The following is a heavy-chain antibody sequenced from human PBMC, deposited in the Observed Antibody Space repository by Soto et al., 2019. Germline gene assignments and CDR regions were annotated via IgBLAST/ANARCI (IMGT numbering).Heavy chain of an antibody. CDR2: ITPSNGNT. V-gene: IGHV1-18*01. J-gene: IGHJ3*02. CDR3: AIFRACSGSTCDPSCQFDM. CDR1: GYTFSTHG. D-gene: IGHD2-15*01. Sequence: QAQLVQSGPEVKKPGASVKVSCKASGYTFSTHGLSWVRQAPGQGLEWMGWITPSNGNTNYAQKLQRRLSMTTDTSTYTRYMEVSGLKADDTDVYYCAIFRACSGSTCDPSCQFDMGGQGTVVTASS.